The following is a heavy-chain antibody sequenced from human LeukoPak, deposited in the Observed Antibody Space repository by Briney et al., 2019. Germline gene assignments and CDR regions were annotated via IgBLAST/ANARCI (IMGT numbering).Heavy chain of an antibody. Sequence: SGGSLRLSCAASGFIVSSNYMSWARRAPGKGLEWVSVIYSGGSTYYADSVKGRFTISRDNSKNTIYLQMNSLRAEDTAVYYCAGPQYQLQYYCYGMDVWGQGTTVTVSS. V-gene: IGHV3-66*01. CDR1: GFIVSSNY. CDR2: IYSGGST. J-gene: IGHJ6*02. CDR3: AGPQYQLQYYCYGMDV. D-gene: IGHD2-2*01.